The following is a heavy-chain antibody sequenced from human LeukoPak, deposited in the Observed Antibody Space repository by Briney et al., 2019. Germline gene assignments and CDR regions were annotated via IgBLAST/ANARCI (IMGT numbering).Heavy chain of an antibody. CDR2: IDYRGKI. CDR1: GGSISDTDHY. D-gene: IGHD3-9*01. V-gene: IGHV4-39*07. Sequence: SETLSLTCSVSGGSISDTDHYWGWIRQPPGKGLEWIASIDYRGKIYQKPSLKSRVTISMDTSKSHFSLQLSSVTAADTAVYYCASSSREYYDILTGFHDWGQGTLVVVSS. J-gene: IGHJ1*01. CDR3: ASSSREYYDILTGFHD.